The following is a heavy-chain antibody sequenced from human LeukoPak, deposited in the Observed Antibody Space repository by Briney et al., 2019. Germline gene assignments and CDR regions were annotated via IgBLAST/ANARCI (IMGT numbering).Heavy chain of an antibody. CDR1: GFTFSSYW. CDR2: IKQDGSEK. CDR3: ARDPGYSYGWGYFDY. J-gene: IGHJ4*02. D-gene: IGHD5-18*01. Sequence: PGGSLRLSCAASGFTFSSYWMSWVRQAPGKGLEWVANIKQDGSEKYYADSVKGRFTISRDNAKNSLYLQMNSLRAEDTAVYYCARDPGYSYGWGYFDYWGQGTLVTVSS. V-gene: IGHV3-7*01.